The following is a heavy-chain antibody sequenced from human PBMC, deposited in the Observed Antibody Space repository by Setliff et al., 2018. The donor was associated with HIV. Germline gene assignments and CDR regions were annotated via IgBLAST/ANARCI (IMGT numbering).Heavy chain of an antibody. J-gene: IGHJ1*01. CDR1: GGSIGLGGHY. CDR3: ARVSTSSWYVTTQRTKEYFHQ. V-gene: IGHV4-31*02. Sequence: PSETLSLTCSVSGGSIGLGGHYWGWIRQRPGKGLEWIGYFYYDGSEFYTPSLKSRVSISRDTSKNQFSLRLSSVTAADTAIYYCARVSTSSWYVTTQRTKEYFHQWGQGTLVTVSS. D-gene: IGHD6-13*01. CDR2: FYYDGSE.